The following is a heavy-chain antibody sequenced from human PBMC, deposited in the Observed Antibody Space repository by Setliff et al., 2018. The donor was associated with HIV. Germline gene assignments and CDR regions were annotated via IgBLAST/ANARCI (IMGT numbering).Heavy chain of an antibody. D-gene: IGHD3-10*01. CDR2: INTNTGNP. V-gene: IGHV7-4-1*02. J-gene: IGHJ6*03. Sequence: GASVKVSCKASGYTFTSHAMSWVRQAPGQGLEWMGWINTNTGNPTFAQGFTGRLVFSMDTSVSTAYLQISNLKAEDTAVYYCARLRVYYGSGLMDVWGEGTTVTVSS. CDR1: GYTFTSHA. CDR3: ARLRVYYGSGLMDV.